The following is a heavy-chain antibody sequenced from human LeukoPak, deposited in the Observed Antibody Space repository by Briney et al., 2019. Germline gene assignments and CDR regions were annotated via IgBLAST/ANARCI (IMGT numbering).Heavy chain of an antibody. D-gene: IGHD2-15*01. J-gene: IGHJ4*02. Sequence: GGSLRLSCAASGFIFSSYSMNWVRQAPGKGLEWVASISGSSSYIYYADSVKGRFTISRDNAKKSLYLQMNSLGAEDTAVYYCARDLEEYCSGGSCSLFDYWGQGTLVTVSS. CDR3: ARDLEEYCSGGSCSLFDY. CDR1: GFIFSSYS. CDR2: ISGSSSYI. V-gene: IGHV3-21*01.